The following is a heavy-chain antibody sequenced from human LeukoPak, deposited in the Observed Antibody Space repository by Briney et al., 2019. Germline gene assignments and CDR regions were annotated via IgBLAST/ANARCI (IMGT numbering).Heavy chain of an antibody. CDR2: TFTSGTT. Sequence: SETLSLTCTVSGGSISTGSHYWSWIRQPAGKGLEWIGRTFTSGTTNYNPSLKSRITISMDTSKNQFSLKLNSVTAADTAVYYCARDRNLGLNYYDSSGYGYWGQGTLVTVS. V-gene: IGHV4-61*02. CDR3: ARDRNLGLNYYDSSGYGY. J-gene: IGHJ4*02. D-gene: IGHD3-22*01. CDR1: GGSISTGSHY.